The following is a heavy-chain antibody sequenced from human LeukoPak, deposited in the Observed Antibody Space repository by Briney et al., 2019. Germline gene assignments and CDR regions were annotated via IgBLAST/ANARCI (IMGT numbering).Heavy chain of an antibody. J-gene: IGHJ4*02. Sequence: SVKVSCKASGGTFSSYAISWVRQAPGQGLEWMGGIIPIFGTANYAQKFQGRVTITADGSTSTAYMELSSLRSEDTAVYYCARPSGNLGEANPGGDYWGQGTLVTVSS. V-gene: IGHV1-69*13. D-gene: IGHD3-10*01. CDR2: IIPIFGTA. CDR1: GGTFSSYA. CDR3: ARPSGNLGEANPGGDY.